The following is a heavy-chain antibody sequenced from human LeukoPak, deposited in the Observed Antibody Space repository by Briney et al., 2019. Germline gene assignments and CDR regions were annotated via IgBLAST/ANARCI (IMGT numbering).Heavy chain of an antibody. CDR3: ASPGVPAEGINYGMDV. J-gene: IGHJ6*04. Sequence: SVKVSCQASGGTFSSYPISWVRQAPGQGLAWMGGINPIFGTAHYPQKFQGRVTIHADESTSTAYMELSSLSSEDTAVYYCASPGVPAEGINYGMDVWGKGTTVTVSS. D-gene: IGHD2-2*01. V-gene: IGHV1-69*01. CDR2: INPIFGTA. CDR1: GGTFSSYP.